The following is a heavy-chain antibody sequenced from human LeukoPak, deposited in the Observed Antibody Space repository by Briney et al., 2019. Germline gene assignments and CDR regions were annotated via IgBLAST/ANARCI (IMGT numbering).Heavy chain of an antibody. CDR2: IFYSGST. CDR1: SGSISTSNYY. CDR3: ARGEVGATFHPDAFDI. J-gene: IGHJ3*02. D-gene: IGHD1-26*01. V-gene: IGHV4-39*07. Sequence: PSETLSLTCTVSSGSISTSNYYWGWVRQPPGKALEWIGNIFYSGSTYYSPSLKSRVTISVDTSKNQFSLKLSSVTAADTAVYYCARGEVGATFHPDAFDIWGQGTMVTVSS.